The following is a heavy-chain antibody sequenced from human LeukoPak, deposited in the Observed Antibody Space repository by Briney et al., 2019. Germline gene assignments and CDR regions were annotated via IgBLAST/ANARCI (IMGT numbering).Heavy chain of an antibody. Sequence: PGGSLRLFCAASGFTFSSYGMHWVRQAPGKGLEWVAFIRYDGSNKYYADSVKGRFTISRDNSKNTLYLQMNSLRAEDTAVYYCAKDWQAWYYYYYYMDVWGKGTTVTISS. J-gene: IGHJ6*03. V-gene: IGHV3-30*02. CDR2: IRYDGSNK. CDR3: AKDWQAWYYYYYYMDV. CDR1: GFTFSSYG.